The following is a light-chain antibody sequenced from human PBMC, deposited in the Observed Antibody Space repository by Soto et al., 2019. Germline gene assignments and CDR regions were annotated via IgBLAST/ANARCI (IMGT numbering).Light chain of an antibody. J-gene: IGLJ2*01. V-gene: IGLV1-40*01. CDR1: SSNIGAGYD. Sequence: QSVLTQLPSVSGAPGQRVTISCTGSSSNIGAGYDVHWYQQLPGTAPKLLIYGNTNRPSGVPDRFSGSKSGTSASLAITGLQADDEADYYCQSYDSSLSGVVFGGGTQLTVL. CDR2: GNT. CDR3: QSYDSSLSGVV.